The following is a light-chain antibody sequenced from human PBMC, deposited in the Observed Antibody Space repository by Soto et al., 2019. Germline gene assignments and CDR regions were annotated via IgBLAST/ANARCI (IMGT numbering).Light chain of an antibody. V-gene: IGLV1-47*01. CDR3: AAWDDSLSGPV. J-gene: IGLJ2*01. CDR2: RNN. Sequence: QSVLTQPPSASGTPGQRVTMSCSGSSSNIGSNYVYWYQQLPGTAPKLLIYRNNQRPSGVPDRFSGSKSGTSASLAISGLQSEDEADYYCAAWDDSLSGPVFGGGTKLTVL. CDR1: SSNIGSNY.